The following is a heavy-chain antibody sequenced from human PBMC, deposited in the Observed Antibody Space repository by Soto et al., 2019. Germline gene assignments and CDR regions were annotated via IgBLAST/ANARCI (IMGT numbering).Heavy chain of an antibody. J-gene: IGHJ6*02. V-gene: IGHV4-39*01. CDR3: ATGTSIAARPRYQGYYYGMDV. D-gene: IGHD6-6*01. Sequence: SETLSLTCTVSGGSISSSSYYWGWIRQPPGKGLEWIGSIYYSGSTYYNPSLKSRVTISVDTSKNQFSLKLSSVTAEDTAVYYCATGTSIAARPRYQGYYYGMDVWGQGTTVTVSS. CDR2: IYYSGST. CDR1: GGSISSSSYY.